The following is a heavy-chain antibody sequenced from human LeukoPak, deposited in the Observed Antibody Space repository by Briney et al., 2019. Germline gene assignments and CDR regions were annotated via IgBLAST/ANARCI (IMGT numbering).Heavy chain of an antibody. CDR3: ARRLWFGGLSAFDI. J-gene: IGHJ3*02. CDR2: IYLDDSET. V-gene: IGHV5-51*01. Sequence: GESLKISCKASGYRFTSYWIGWVRQMSGRGLEWVGIIYLDDSETKYSPSFQGQVTMSVDKSLSTAYLQWSSLKASDTAMYYCARRLWFGGLSAFDIWGQGTMVTVSS. CDR1: GYRFTSYW. D-gene: IGHD3-10*01.